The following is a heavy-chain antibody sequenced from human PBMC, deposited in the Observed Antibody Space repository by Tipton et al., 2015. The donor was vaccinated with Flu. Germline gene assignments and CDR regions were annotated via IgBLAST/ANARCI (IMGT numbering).Heavy chain of an antibody. V-gene: IGHV4-39*07. D-gene: IGHD2/OR15-2a*01. CDR2: VYYTGGT. J-gene: IGHJ3*02. CDR3: ARLSLSFSAVDI. CDR1: GGSIGGTPYY. Sequence: TLSLTCTVSGGSIGGTPYYWGWIRQPPGKGLEYIGSVYYTGGTYFNPSLKSRATVSIDTSKKQFSLKLNSVTAADTAVYYCARLSLSFSAVDIWGQGTTLLVSS.